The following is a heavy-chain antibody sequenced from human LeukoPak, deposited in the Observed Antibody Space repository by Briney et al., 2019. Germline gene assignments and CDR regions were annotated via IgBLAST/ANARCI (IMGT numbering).Heavy chain of an antibody. Sequence: GGSLRLSCAASGFTFNSFAMSGAPQAPGKGREWVSGISASGSTPYYTDSVKGRFTISRDNSKNTLYLQMNSLRAEDTAVYYCAKDKLGATVFWDYWGQGTLVTVSS. J-gene: IGHJ4*02. CDR3: AKDKLGATVFWDY. V-gene: IGHV3-23*01. CDR1: GFTFNSFA. D-gene: IGHD1-26*01. CDR2: ISASGSTP.